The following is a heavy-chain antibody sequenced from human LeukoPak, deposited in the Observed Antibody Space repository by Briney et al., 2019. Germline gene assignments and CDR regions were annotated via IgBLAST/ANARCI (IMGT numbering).Heavy chain of an antibody. CDR3: AIDYVEMATTLGGDPPKFDY. Sequence: GGSLRLSCTVSGFTVSSNSMSWVRQAPGKGLEWVSAISGSGGSTYYADSVKGRFTISRDNSKNTLYLQMNSLRAEDTAVYYCAIDYVEMATTLGGDPPKFDYWGQGTLVTVSS. J-gene: IGHJ4*02. CDR2: ISGSGGST. CDR1: GFTVSSNS. D-gene: IGHD5-24*01. V-gene: IGHV3-23*01.